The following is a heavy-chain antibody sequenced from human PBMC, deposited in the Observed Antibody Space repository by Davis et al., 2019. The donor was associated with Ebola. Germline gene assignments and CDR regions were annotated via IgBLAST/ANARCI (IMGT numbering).Heavy chain of an antibody. CDR1: GFTFDDYA. J-gene: IGHJ3*02. D-gene: IGHD1-26*01. CDR2: LGTSADA. V-gene: IGHV3-23*01. Sequence: GGSLRLSCAASGFTFDDYAMTWVRHAPGKGLEWVSTLGTSADAYYADSVKGRFTISRDNSKNTLYLQMNGLRVEDTAIYYCAKDTSNIWFDIWGQGTVVTVSS. CDR3: AKDTSNIWFDI.